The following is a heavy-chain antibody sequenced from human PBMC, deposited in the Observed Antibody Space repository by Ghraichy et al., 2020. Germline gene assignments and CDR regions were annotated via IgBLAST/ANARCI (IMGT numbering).Heavy chain of an antibody. V-gene: IGHV3-21*01. J-gene: IGHJ6*02. CDR2: ISSSSSYI. Sequence: GGSLRLSCAASGFTFSSYSMNWVRQAPGKGLEWVSSISSSSSYIYYADSVKGRFTISRDNAKNSLYLQMNSLRAEDTAVYYCASTAVPNNWNDVFYYYYGMDVWGQGTTVTVSS. D-gene: IGHD1-20*01. CDR1: GFTFSSYS. CDR3: ASTAVPNNWNDVFYYYYGMDV.